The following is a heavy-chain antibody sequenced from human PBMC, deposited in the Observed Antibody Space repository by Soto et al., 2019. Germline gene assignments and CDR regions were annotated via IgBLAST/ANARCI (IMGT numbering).Heavy chain of an antibody. CDR3: ARDSGSYRYFDY. Sequence: ASVKVSCKASGYTFTGYYMHWVRQAPGQGLEWMGWTNPNSGGTNYAQKFQGRVTMTRDTSISTAYMELSRLRSDDTAVYYCARDSGSYRYFDYWGQGTLVTVSS. V-gene: IGHV1-2*02. CDR2: TNPNSGGT. CDR1: GYTFTGYY. D-gene: IGHD1-26*01. J-gene: IGHJ4*02.